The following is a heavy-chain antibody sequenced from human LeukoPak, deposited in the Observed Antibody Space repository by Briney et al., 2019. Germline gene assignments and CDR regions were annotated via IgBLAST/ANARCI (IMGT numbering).Heavy chain of an antibody. J-gene: IGHJ4*02. CDR1: GFMFSGYS. CDR3: AKDGATPGRLDY. Sequence: GGSLRLSCAASGFMFSGYSMDWVRQAPGKGLEWVSYISSSGGDTHYTDSVKGRFTISRDNSKNTLYLQMNSLRAEDTAVYYCAKDGATPGRLDYWGQGTLVTVSS. V-gene: IGHV3-48*01. CDR2: ISSSGGDT. D-gene: IGHD1-26*01.